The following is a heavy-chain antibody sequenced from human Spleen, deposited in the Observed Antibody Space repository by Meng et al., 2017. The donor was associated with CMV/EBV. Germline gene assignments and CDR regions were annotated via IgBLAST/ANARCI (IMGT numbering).Heavy chain of an antibody. CDR1: GGDSSSSDW. CDR2: IYHSGST. CDR3: ARGSDIVVVPAVFDP. Sequence: GGDSSSSDWWSWVRQHPGKGLEWIREIYHSGSTNDNPSLKSRVTISVDKSKNQFSLKLSSVTAADTAVYYCARGSDIVVVPAVFDPWGQGTLVTVSS. V-gene: IGHV4-4*02. J-gene: IGHJ5*02. D-gene: IGHD2-2*01.